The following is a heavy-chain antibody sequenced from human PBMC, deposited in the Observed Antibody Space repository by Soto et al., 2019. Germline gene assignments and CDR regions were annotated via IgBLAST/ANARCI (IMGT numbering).Heavy chain of an antibody. J-gene: IGHJ4*02. CDR2: IYPGDSDT. Sequence: GESLKISCKGSGYSFTSYRIGWVRQMPGKGLEWMGIIYPGDSDTRYSPSFQGQVTISADKSISTAYLQWSSLKASDTAMYYCARQGGCSSTSCYNDFDYWGQGTLVTVSS. D-gene: IGHD2-2*02. CDR3: ARQGGCSSTSCYNDFDY. V-gene: IGHV5-51*01. CDR1: GYSFTSYR.